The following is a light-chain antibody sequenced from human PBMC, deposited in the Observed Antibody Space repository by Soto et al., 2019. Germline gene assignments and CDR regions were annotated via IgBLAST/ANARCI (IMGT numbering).Light chain of an antibody. CDR3: QQYNNWPLT. CDR2: GAS. J-gene: IGKJ4*01. V-gene: IGKV3-15*01. CDR1: QSVSSN. Sequence: EIVMTQSPATLPVSPGERATLSCRASQSVSSNLAWYQQKPGQAPRLLIYGASIRATGIPARFSGSGSGTEFTLTISSLQSEDFTVYYCQQYNNWPLTFGGGTKVDIK.